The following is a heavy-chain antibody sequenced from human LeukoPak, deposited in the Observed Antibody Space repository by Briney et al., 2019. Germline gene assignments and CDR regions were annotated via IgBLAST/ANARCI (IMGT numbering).Heavy chain of an antibody. D-gene: IGHD3-10*01. CDR2: ISGSGGST. Sequence: PSGGSLRLSCAASGFTFSSYAMSWVRQAPGKGLEWVSAISGSGGSTYYADSVKGRFTISRDNSKNTLYLQMNSLRAEDTAVYYCAKDLWFGELLPFDYWGQGTLVTVSS. V-gene: IGHV3-23*01. CDR3: AKDLWFGELLPFDY. J-gene: IGHJ4*02. CDR1: GFTFSSYA.